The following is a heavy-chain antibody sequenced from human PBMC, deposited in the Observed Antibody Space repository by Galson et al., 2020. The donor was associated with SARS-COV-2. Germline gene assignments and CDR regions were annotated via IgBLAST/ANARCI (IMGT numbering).Heavy chain of an antibody. D-gene: IGHD3-10*01. Sequence: GESLKISCAASGFTFNNYALHWVRQAPGKGLEWLAVISYEGSIKYYADSLRGRFTISRDSSTKTLYLQMSSLTADDSAIYYCAKIKSVFWLGVGRGEMDSWGQGTRVTVTS. CDR3: AKIKSVFWLGVGRGEMDS. J-gene: IGHJ4*02. V-gene: IGHV3-30-3*01. CDR1: GFTFNNYA. CDR2: ISYEGSIK.